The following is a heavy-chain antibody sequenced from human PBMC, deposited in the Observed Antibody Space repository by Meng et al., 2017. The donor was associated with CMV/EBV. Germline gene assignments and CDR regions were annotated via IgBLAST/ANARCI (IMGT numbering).Heavy chain of an antibody. Sequence: GGSLRLACAASGFTFSSYEMNWVRQAPGKGLGWVSYISSSGSTIYYADTVKGRFTISRDNAKNSLYLQMNSLRAEDTAVYYCARGPTTRWLAWDFWRGCSTYFDYWGQGTLVTVSS. CDR3: ARGPTTRWLAWDFWRGCSTYFDY. D-gene: IGHD3-3*01. J-gene: IGHJ4*02. V-gene: IGHV3-48*03. CDR2: ISSSGSTI. CDR1: GFTFSSYE.